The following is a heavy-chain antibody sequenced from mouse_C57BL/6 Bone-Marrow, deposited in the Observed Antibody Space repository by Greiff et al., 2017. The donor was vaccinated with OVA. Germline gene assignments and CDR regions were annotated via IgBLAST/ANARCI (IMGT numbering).Heavy chain of an antibody. Sequence: QVQLQQSGAELAKPGASVKLSCKASGYTFTSYWMHWVKQRPGQGLEWIGYINPSSGYTKYNQKFKDKATLTADKSSSTAYMQLSSLTYEDSAVYYCARCSLTQFLYFDYWGQGTTLTVSS. CDR2: INPSSGYT. D-gene: IGHD4-1*01. V-gene: IGHV1-7*01. CDR3: ARCSLTQFLYFDY. J-gene: IGHJ2*01. CDR1: GYTFTSYW.